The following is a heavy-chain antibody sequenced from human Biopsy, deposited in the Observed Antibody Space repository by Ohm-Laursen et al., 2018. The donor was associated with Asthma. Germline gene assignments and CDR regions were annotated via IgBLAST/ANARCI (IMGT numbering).Heavy chain of an antibody. J-gene: IGHJ6*02. D-gene: IGHD3-10*01. V-gene: IGHV1-69*05. CDR2: ISPIFGSS. Sequence: ASSVKVSCKASGGMFGNYAISWVRQAPGLGLEWMGGISPIFGSSNYAQRFQGRVTMTRDTSISTVYMELTSLRSDDTAVYYCARAPQPQNYGSGNAQYGLDVWGQGTTVTVSS. CDR3: ARAPQPQNYGSGNAQYGLDV. CDR1: GGMFGNYA.